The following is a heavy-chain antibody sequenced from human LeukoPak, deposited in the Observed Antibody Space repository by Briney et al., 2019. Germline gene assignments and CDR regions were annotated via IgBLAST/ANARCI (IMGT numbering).Heavy chain of an antibody. J-gene: IGHJ4*02. CDR2: INRNSGGT. D-gene: IGHD3-3*01. V-gene: IGHV1-2*02. CDR1: GYTFTGYY. CDR3: ARGPSLLEWLYLDY. Sequence: ASVKVSCKASGYTFTGYYMHWVRQAPGQGLEWMGWINRNSGGTNYAQKFQGRVTMTRDTSISTAYMELSRLRSDDTAVYYCARGPSLLEWLYLDYWGQGTLVTVSS.